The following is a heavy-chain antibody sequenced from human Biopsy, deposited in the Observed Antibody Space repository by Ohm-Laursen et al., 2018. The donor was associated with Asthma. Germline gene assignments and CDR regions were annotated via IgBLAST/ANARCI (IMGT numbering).Heavy chain of an antibody. V-gene: IGHV3-33*01. CDR2: IWYDGSIK. CDR3: ARDVMEWYLPAFDV. D-gene: IGHD3-3*01. CDR1: GFTFSSYG. Sequence: SLRLSCSASGFTFSSYGMHWVRQAPGKGLEWVAVIWYDGSIKYYADSVKGRFSISRDNSKNTLYLQMNSLRPDDTAVYYCARDVMEWYLPAFDVWGQGTTVTVSS. J-gene: IGHJ6*02.